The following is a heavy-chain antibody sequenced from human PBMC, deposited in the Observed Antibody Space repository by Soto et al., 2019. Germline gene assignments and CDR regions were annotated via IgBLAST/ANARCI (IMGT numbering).Heavy chain of an antibody. CDR3: ARTTAVPNSLRSRYFFDH. CDR2: VYYSGTT. J-gene: IGHJ4*02. CDR1: GGSVSDKTYY. Sequence: SETLSLTCSVSGGSVSDKTYYWSWIRQPPGKRLEWIGYVYYSGTTNYNPSLKSRVTISVDLSKNQFSLRLSSVTTADTALYYCARTTAVPNSLRSRYFFDHWGQGTLVTVSS. V-gene: IGHV4-61*01. D-gene: IGHD4-17*01.